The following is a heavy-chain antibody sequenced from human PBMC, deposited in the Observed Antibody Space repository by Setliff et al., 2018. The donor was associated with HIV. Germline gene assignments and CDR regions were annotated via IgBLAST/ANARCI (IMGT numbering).Heavy chain of an antibody. CDR2: IYSAGAT. D-gene: IGHD3-16*01. V-gene: IGHV4-31*03. CDR3: ARVPLSCPSRPGGYFDY. J-gene: IGHJ4*02. CDR1: GGSFTSGAYY. Sequence: KTSETLSLTCTVSGGSFTSGAYYWSWIRQRPGKGLEWIGYIYSAGATYYSPSLKTRVTIMVDPSNNQLSLKLNSVTAADTAVYYCARVPLSCPSRPGGYFDYWGQGTLVTVAS.